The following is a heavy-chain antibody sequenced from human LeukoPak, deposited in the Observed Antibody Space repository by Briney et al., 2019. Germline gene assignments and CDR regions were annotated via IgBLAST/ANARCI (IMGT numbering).Heavy chain of an antibody. CDR1: GFTFTSDA. D-gene: IGHD1-14*01. V-gene: IGHV3-23*01. Sequence: GGSLRLSCVASGFTFTSDAMNWVRQAPGKGLEWVSSTVSRGTTQYADSVKGRFTISRDNSKNTLYLQMNSLRAEDTAVYYCARDLGIGNPTFDYWGQGTLVTVSS. J-gene: IGHJ4*02. CDR2: TVSRGTT. CDR3: ARDLGIGNPTFDY.